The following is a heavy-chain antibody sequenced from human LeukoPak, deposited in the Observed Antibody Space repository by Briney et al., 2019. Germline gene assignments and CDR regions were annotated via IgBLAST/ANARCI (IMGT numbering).Heavy chain of an antibody. V-gene: IGHV4-38-2*01. CDR2: IYHSGTT. D-gene: IGHD4-23*01. CDR3: ASGTPRVVTPPYFDC. CDR1: GYSISTGYY. Sequence: SETLSLTCAVSGYSISTGYYWGWIRQPPGKGLEWIGSIYHSGTTYYNPSLKSRVTISVDTSKNQFSLKLSSVTAADTAVYYCASGTPRVVTPPYFDCWGQGTLVTVSS. J-gene: IGHJ4*02.